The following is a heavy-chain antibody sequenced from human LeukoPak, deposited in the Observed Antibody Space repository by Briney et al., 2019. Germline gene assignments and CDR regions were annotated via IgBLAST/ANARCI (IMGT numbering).Heavy chain of an antibody. Sequence: SQTLSLTCTVSGGSISSGDYYWSWIRQPPGKGLEWIGYIYYSGSTYYNPSLKSRLTISVDTSKNQFSLKLSSVTAADTAVYYRARKRRDGYNLRYFDYWGQGTLVTVSS. CDR1: GGSISSGDYY. CDR3: ARKRRDGYNLRYFDY. D-gene: IGHD5-24*01. V-gene: IGHV4-30-4*08. J-gene: IGHJ4*02. CDR2: IYYSGST.